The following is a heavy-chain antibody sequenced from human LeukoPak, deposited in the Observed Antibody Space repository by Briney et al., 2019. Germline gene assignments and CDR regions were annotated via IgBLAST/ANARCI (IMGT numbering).Heavy chain of an antibody. V-gene: IGHV1-2*02. Sequence: ASVKVSCKASGYTFTGYYMHWVRQAPGQGLEWMGWINPNSGGTNYAQEFQGRGTMTRDTSISTAYMELSRLRSDDTAVYYCARWVERDIVVVPAAIHAFDIWGQGTMVTVSS. J-gene: IGHJ3*02. CDR1: GYTFTGYY. CDR3: ARWVERDIVVVPAAIHAFDI. CDR2: INPNSGGT. D-gene: IGHD2-2*02.